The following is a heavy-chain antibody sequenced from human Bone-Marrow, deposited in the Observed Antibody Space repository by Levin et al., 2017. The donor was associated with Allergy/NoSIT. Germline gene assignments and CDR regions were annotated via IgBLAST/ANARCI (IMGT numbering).Heavy chain of an antibody. V-gene: IGHV3-20*04. D-gene: IGHD2-15*01. CDR1: GFTFDDFG. CDR2: INWNGGRT. J-gene: IGHJ4*02. Sequence: PGGSLRLSCAASGFTFDDFGMGWVRQAPGKGPEWVSDINWNGGRTHYADSVKGRFTISRDNAKNSLYLQMNSLRAEDTAVYYCARAGNGRFDYWGQGTLVTVSS. CDR3: ARAGNGRFDY.